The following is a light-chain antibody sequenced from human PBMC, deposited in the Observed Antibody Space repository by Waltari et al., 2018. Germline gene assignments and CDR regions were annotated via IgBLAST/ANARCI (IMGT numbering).Light chain of an antibody. CDR3: QQYNTYPLT. CDR1: QAISHY. Sequence: DIQMTQSPSPLSASVGDRVTITCRASQAISHYLAWFQQKPGKAPKSLIYDASNLQSGVPSKFSVSGAGTDFTLTISSLQPEDFATYYCQQYNTYPLTFGPGTKVDIK. V-gene: IGKV1-16*02. CDR2: DAS. J-gene: IGKJ3*01.